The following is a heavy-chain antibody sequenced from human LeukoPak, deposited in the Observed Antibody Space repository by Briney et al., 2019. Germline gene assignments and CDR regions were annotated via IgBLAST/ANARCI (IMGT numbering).Heavy chain of an antibody. J-gene: IGHJ3*02. V-gene: IGHV4-30-2*01. D-gene: IGHD2-2*01. CDR3: ARGRSRADDAFDI. CDR1: GGSISSGGYS. CDR2: IYHSGST. Sequence: SETLSLTCAVSGGSISSGGYSWSWIRQPPGTGLEWIGYIYHSGSTYYNPSLKSRVTISVDRSKNQFSLKLSSVTAADTAVYYCARGRSRADDAFDIWGQGTMVTVSS.